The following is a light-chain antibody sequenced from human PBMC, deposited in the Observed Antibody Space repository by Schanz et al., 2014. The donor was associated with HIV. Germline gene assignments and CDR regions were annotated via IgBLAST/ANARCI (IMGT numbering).Light chain of an antibody. CDR1: SSDIGAYNY. Sequence: SALIQPASVSGSPGQSITISCTGTSSDIGAYNYVPWYQQHPGKAPKLMIYDVNIRPSGVSNRFSGSKSGNTASLTISGLQAEDEADYYCNSYTRTSTPVFGGGTKLTVL. J-gene: IGLJ2*01. CDR3: NSYTRTSTPV. CDR2: DVN. V-gene: IGLV2-14*03.